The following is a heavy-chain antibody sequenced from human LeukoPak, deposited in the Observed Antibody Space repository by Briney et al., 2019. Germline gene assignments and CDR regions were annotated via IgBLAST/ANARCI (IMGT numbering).Heavy chain of an antibody. J-gene: IGHJ5*02. D-gene: IGHD2-2*01. V-gene: IGHV4-59*08. Sequence: SETLSLTCNLSEGSISHDYWVRVRQPPGKGLEWIAYIDYSGYTDYNPSVKSRVTMSIDTSKGQFTLHLRSVSAADTAIYYCTTCAPNRYWFAPWGQGIQVTVSS. CDR1: EGSISHDY. CDR3: TTCAPNRYWFAP. CDR2: IDYSGYT.